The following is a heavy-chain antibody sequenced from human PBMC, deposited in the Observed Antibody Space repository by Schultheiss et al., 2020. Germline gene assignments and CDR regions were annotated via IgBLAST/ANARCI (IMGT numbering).Heavy chain of an antibody. CDR3: ATGRVGRDY. Sequence: GGSLRLSCAASGFTFSSYNMNWVRQAPGKGLEWVSYISRGSTTIYYADSVKGRFTISRDDAKNSLYLQMDSLRAEDTAIYYCATGRVGRDYWGQGTLVTVSS. J-gene: IGHJ4*02. D-gene: IGHD2-2*01. V-gene: IGHV3-48*01. CDR2: ISRGSTTI. CDR1: GFTFSSYN.